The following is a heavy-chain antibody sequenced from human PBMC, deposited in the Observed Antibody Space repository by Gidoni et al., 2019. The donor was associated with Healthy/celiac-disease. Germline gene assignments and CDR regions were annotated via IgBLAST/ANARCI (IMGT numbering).Heavy chain of an antibody. CDR1: GFIFSSYG. CDR2: IWYDGSNK. V-gene: IGHV3-33*08. Sequence: QVQLVESGGGVVQPGRSLRLLCAASGFIFSSYGMHWVRQAPGKGLEWVAVIWYDGSNKYYADSVKGRFTISRDNSKNTLYLQMNSLRAEDTAVYYCAGGLDYYGSGSSLDYWGQGTLVTVSS. J-gene: IGHJ4*02. D-gene: IGHD3-10*01. CDR3: AGGLDYYGSGSSLDY.